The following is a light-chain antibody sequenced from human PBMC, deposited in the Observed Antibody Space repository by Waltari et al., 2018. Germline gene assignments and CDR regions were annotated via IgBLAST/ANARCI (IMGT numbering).Light chain of an antibody. V-gene: IGKV3-11*01. CDR3: QQRTNWLYT. CDR2: DAS. Sequence: EIVLTQSPATLSLSPGERATISCRASQSVSNSLAWYQQKPGQAPRLLISDASNRATGIPARFSGSGSGTDFTLTISSLEPEDFAVYYCQQRTNWLYTFGQGTKLEIK. J-gene: IGKJ2*01. CDR1: QSVSNS.